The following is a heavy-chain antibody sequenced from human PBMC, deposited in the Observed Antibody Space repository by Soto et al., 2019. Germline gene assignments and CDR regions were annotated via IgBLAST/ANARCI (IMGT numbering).Heavy chain of an antibody. CDR2: ISGSGGST. CDR3: AKDLWNYGGYGMDV. J-gene: IGHJ6*02. Sequence: GGSLRLSCAASGFTFSSYAMSWVRQAPGKGLEWVSAISGSGGSTYYADSVKGRFTISRDNSKNTLYLQMNSLRAEDTAVYYCAKDLWNYGGYGMDVWGQGTTVTAP. V-gene: IGHV3-23*01. D-gene: IGHD1-7*01. CDR1: GFTFSSYA.